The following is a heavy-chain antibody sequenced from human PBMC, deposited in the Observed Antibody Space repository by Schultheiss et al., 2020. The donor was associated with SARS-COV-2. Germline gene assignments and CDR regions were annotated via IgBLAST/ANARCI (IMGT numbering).Heavy chain of an antibody. Sequence: GGSLRLSCAASGFTFSSYGMNWVRQAPGKGLEWVAVISYDGSKKDYADSVKGRFTISRDNSKNTLYLQMNTLRPEDTAVYYCAKGVAAVAPHQYWGQGTLVTVSS. CDR3: AKGVAAVAPHQY. D-gene: IGHD6-19*01. CDR1: GFTFSSYG. V-gene: IGHV3-30*18. CDR2: ISYDGSKK. J-gene: IGHJ4*02.